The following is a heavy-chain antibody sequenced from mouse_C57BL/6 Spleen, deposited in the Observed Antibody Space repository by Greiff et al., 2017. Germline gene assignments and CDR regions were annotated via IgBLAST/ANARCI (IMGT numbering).Heavy chain of an antibody. J-gene: IGHJ4*01. D-gene: IGHD1-1*01. V-gene: IGHV1-4*01. CDR1: GYTFTSYT. Sequence: QVQLQQSGAELARPGASVKMSCKASGYTFTSYTMHWVKQRPGQGLEWIGYINPSSGYTKYNQKFKDKATLTTDKSSSTAYMQLSSLTSEDSAVYYCADLRAYARDYWGQGTSVTVSS. CDR3: ADLRAYARDY. CDR2: INPSSGYT.